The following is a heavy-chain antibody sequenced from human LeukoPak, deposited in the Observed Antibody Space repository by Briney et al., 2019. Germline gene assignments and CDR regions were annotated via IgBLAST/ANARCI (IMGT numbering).Heavy chain of an antibody. CDR2: TFKTGST. CDR1: GGSISSSSDY. D-gene: IGHD6-13*01. CDR3: ARFPGVAARFCGMDV. J-gene: IGHJ6*02. Sequence: SETLSLTCTVSGGSISSSSDYWGWIRQSPGKGLEWIGTTFKTGSTYYNPSLKSRVSIAVDTSKSHFSLKLSSVTAADTAVYYCARFPGVAARFCGMDVWGQGTTVTVSS. V-gene: IGHV4-39*02.